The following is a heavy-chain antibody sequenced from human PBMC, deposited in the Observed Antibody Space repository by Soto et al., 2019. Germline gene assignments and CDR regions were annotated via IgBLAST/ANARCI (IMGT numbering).Heavy chain of an antibody. D-gene: IGHD2-8*02. CDR2: IYFSGFT. V-gene: IGHV4-59*01. CDR3: ATAPTGRYWGFFDS. Sequence: SETLSLTCTVSGGSISNYYWNWFRQPPGEGLEWIGYIYFSGFTNYNPSLKSRVAISLDMSRFQFSLKLASVTAADTAVYYCATAPTGRYWGFFDSWGRGTLVTVSS. J-gene: IGHJ4*02. CDR1: GGSISNYY.